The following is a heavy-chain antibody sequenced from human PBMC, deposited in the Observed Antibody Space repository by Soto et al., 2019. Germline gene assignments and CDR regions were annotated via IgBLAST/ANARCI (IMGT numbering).Heavy chain of an antibody. V-gene: IGHV3-23*01. CDR1: GFTFSSYA. Sequence: VQLLESGGGLVQPGGSLRLSCAASGFTFSSYAMSWVRQAPGKGLEWVSAISGSGGSTYYADSVKGRFTISRDNSKNTLYLQMNSLRAEDTAVYYCAKERDVDTAMGEPFDYWGQGTLVTVSS. D-gene: IGHD5-18*01. CDR2: ISGSGGST. J-gene: IGHJ4*02. CDR3: AKERDVDTAMGEPFDY.